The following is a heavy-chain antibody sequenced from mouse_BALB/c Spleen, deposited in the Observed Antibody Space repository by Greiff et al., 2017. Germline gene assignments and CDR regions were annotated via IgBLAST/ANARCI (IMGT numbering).Heavy chain of an antibody. D-gene: IGHD2-4*01. Sequence: DVKLVESGPSLVKPSQTLSLTCSVTGDSITSGYWNWIRKFPGNKLEYMGYISYSGSTYYNPSLKSRISITRDTSKNQYYLQLNSVTTEDTATYYCARGGGYYDYGFDYWGQGTTLTVSS. CDR3: ARGGGYYDYGFDY. V-gene: IGHV3-8*02. CDR1: GDSITSGY. CDR2: ISYSGST. J-gene: IGHJ2*01.